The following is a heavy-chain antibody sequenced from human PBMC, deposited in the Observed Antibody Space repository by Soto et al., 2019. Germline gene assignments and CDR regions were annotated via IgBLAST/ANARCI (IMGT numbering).Heavy chain of an antibody. CDR1: GFTFSDYY. Sequence: QVQLVESGGGLVKPGGSLRLSCGASGFTFSDYYMSWIRQAPGKGLESLSYISGSSSDTKYADSVRGRFTISRDNAKNSLYLQMNSLRAEDTAVYYCATGPRRLSDWGQGTPVIVSS. CDR3: ATGPRRLSD. J-gene: IGHJ4*02. CDR2: ISGSSSDT. V-gene: IGHV3-11*05. D-gene: IGHD3-3*01.